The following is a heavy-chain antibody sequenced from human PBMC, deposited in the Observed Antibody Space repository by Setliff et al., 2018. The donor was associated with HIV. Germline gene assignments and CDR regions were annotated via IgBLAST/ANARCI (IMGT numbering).Heavy chain of an antibody. J-gene: IGHJ4*02. V-gene: IGHV3-23*01. D-gene: IGHD2-15*01. CDR1: GFTFSGYA. CDR3: AKNLWPHCSGGSCSLFLAIYYFDY. Sequence: GESLTISCAASGFTFSGYAMSWVRQAPGKGLEWVSALSGSGNSTHYADSVKGRFTISRDNSKKTLYLQMNSLSADDTAIYYCAKNLWPHCSGGSCSLFLAIYYFDYWGQGALVTVSS. CDR2: LSGSGNST.